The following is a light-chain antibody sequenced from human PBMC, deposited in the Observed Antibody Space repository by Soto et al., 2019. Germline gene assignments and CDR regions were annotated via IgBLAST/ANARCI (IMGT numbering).Light chain of an antibody. Sequence: EIVLTQSPAILSVYRWERATLXXRASQSISLSLAWYQQKPGQAPRLLXYAASTRATGIPVRFSGSGSGTELTLTISSLQSEAFAVYYCQLYNTWPPITFGQGTRLEIK. CDR1: QSISLS. CDR3: QLYNTWPPIT. CDR2: AAS. V-gene: IGKV3-15*01. J-gene: IGKJ5*01.